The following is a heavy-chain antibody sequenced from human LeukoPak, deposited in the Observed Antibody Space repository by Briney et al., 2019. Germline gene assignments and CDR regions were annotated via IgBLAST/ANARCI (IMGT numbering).Heavy chain of an antibody. CDR2: TYYRSKWYN. J-gene: IGHJ4*02. D-gene: IGHD6-13*01. V-gene: IGHV6-1*01. CDR3: ARDGIAAAGEIDY. CDR1: GDSVSSNSAA. Sequence: SQTLSLTCAISGDSVSSNSAAWNWIRQSPSRGLEWLGRTYYRSKWYNDYEVSVKCRITINPDTSKNQCSLQLNSVTPEDTAVYYCARDGIAAAGEIDYWGQGTLVTVSS.